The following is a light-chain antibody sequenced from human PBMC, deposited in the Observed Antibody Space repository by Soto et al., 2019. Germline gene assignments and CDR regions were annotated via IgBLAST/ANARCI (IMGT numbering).Light chain of an antibody. CDR2: GNS. J-gene: IGLJ1*01. Sequence: QSVLTQPPSVSGAPGQRVTISCTGSSSNIGAGYDVHWYQQLPGTAPKLLICGNSNRPSGVPDRFSGSKSGTSASLAITGLQAEDEADYYCQSYESSLSGYVFGTGTKV. V-gene: IGLV1-40*01. CDR3: QSYESSLSGYV. CDR1: SSNIGAGYD.